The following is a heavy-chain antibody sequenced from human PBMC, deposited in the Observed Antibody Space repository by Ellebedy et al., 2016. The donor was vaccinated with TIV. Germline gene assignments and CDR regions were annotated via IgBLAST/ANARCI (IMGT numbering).Heavy chain of an antibody. CDR1: GGSISSYY. Sequence: MPSETLSLTCTVSGGSISSYYWSWIRQPPGKGLEWIGYIYYSGSTNYNPSLKSRVTISVDTSKNQFSLKLSSVTAADTAVYYCARTEKRGYSYGSALRFDYWGQGTLVTVSS. V-gene: IGHV4-59*01. D-gene: IGHD5-18*01. CDR2: IYYSGST. J-gene: IGHJ4*02. CDR3: ARTEKRGYSYGSALRFDY.